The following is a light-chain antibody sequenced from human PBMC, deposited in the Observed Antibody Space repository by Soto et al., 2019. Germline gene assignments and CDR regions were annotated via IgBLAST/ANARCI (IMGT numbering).Light chain of an antibody. Sequence: QAVVTQEPSLTVSPGGTVTLTCGSSTGAVTSGHYPYWFQQKPGQAPRTLIYDTSNKHSWTPARFSGSLLGGKAALTLSGAQPEDEAEYYCLLFYIGANWVFGGGTKLTVL. V-gene: IGLV7-46*01. CDR2: DTS. CDR3: LLFYIGANWV. J-gene: IGLJ3*02. CDR1: TGAVTSGHY.